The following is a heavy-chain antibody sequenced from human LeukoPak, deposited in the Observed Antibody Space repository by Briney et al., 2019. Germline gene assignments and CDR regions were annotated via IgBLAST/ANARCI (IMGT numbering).Heavy chain of an antibody. CDR1: GGSISSSNW. D-gene: IGHD4-17*01. CDR2: IYHSGST. V-gene: IGHV4-4*02. CDR3: ARPLMTTVTSGAFDI. Sequence: KSSETLSLTCAVSGGSISSSNWGSGVRPPPGKGREWIGEIYHSGSTNYNPSVKRRVTISVAKSKNQFSLKLSSVTAADTAVYYCARPLMTTVTSGAFDIWGQGTMVTVSS. J-gene: IGHJ3*02.